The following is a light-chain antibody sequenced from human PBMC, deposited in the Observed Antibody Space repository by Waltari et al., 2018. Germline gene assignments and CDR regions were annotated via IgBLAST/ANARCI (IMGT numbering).Light chain of an antibody. CDR3: AAWDDSLNGHVV. Sequence: QSVLTQPPSASGTPGQRVTISCSGSSSNIGSNVVNWYQQLPGSAPKLLIQSNNPRPSGFPDRFSGSKSGTSASLAISGLQSADEADYYCAAWDDSLNGHVVFGGGTKLTVL. V-gene: IGLV1-44*01. CDR1: SSNIGSNV. J-gene: IGLJ2*01. CDR2: SNN.